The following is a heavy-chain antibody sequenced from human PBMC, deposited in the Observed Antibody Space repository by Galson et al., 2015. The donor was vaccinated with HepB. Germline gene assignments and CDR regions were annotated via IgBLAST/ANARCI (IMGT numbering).Heavy chain of an antibody. D-gene: IGHD1-26*01. J-gene: IGHJ6*02. Sequence: SVKVSCKASGGTFSSYTISWVRQAPGQGLEWMGRIIPILGIANYAQKFQGRVTITADKSTSTAYMELSSLRSEDTAVYDCARDRAGANGGYYYYGMDVWGQGTTVTVSS. CDR1: GGTFSSYT. CDR2: IIPILGIA. CDR3: ARDRAGANGGYYYYGMDV. V-gene: IGHV1-69*04.